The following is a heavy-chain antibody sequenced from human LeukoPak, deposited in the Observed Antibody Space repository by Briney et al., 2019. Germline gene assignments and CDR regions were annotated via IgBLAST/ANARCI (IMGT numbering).Heavy chain of an antibody. CDR3: ARVGEGSFDI. Sequence: PSETLSLTCTVSGGSISSSSYYWGWIRQPPGKGLEWIGYVYYTGSTNNNPSLKSRVTISVDTSKNQFSLRLSFVTAADTAVYYCARVGEGSFDIWGQGTLVTVSS. V-gene: IGHV4-61*05. J-gene: IGHJ3*02. CDR2: VYYTGST. D-gene: IGHD3-16*01. CDR1: GGSISSSSYY.